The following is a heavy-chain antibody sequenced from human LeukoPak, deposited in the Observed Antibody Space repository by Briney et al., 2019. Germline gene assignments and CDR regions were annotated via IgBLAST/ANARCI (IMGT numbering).Heavy chain of an antibody. CDR2: IYHSGST. D-gene: IGHD3-22*01. J-gene: IGHJ3*02. CDR1: GGSISSGGYY. Sequence: SQTLSLTCAVSGGSISSGGYYWSWLRQPPGRGLEGVGYIYHSGSTYYNPSLKNRVTISVNRSKNQFSLKLSSVPAADTAVYYCAREGYYDSSGYRMVGAFDIWGQGTMVTVSS. CDR3: AREGYYDSSGYRMVGAFDI. V-gene: IGHV4-30-2*01.